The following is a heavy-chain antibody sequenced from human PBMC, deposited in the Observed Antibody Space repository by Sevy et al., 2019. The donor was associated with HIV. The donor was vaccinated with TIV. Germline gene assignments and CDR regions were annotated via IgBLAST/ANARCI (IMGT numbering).Heavy chain of an antibody. CDR3: AKEGNNSPDKFDS. J-gene: IGHJ4*02. V-gene: IGHV3-23*01. CDR1: GFTFNKFA. Sequence: GGSLRLSCAASGFTFNKFAMSWVRQAPGKGLEWVSAISRKSLGTYYADPVKGRFSISRDDSKNMLYLQRSSLRGDDTAVYYCAKEGNNSPDKFDSWGQGTLVTVSS. D-gene: IGHD1-1*01. CDR2: ISRKSLGT.